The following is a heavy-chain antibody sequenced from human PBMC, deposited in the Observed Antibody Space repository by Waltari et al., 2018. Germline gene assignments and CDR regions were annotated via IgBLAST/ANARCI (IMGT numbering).Heavy chain of an antibody. Sequence: QVQLQESGPGLVKPSETLSLTCTVSGGSISSYYWSWIRQPPGKGLEWIGYIYYSGSTNYNPSLKSRVTISVDTSKNQFSLKLSSVTAADTAVYYCARERAGGSYVDYWGQGTLVTVSS. D-gene: IGHD3-16*01. J-gene: IGHJ4*02. CDR1: GGSISSYY. V-gene: IGHV4-59*01. CDR3: ARERAGGSYVDY. CDR2: IYYSGST.